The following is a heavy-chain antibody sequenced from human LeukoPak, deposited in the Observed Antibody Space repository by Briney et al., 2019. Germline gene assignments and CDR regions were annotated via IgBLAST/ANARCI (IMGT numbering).Heavy chain of an antibody. D-gene: IGHD2-15*01. V-gene: IGHV3-23*01. CDR3: ANLVEAYYFDY. CDR1: GYTFSSYA. Sequence: SCKASGYTFSSYAMSWVRQAPGKGLEWVSAISGSGGSTYYADSVKGRFTISRDNSKNTLYLQMNSLRAEDTAVYYCANLVEAYYFDYWGQGTLVTVSS. J-gene: IGHJ4*02. CDR2: ISGSGGST.